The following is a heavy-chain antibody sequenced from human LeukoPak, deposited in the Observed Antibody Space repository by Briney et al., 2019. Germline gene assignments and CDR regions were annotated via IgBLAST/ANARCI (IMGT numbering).Heavy chain of an antibody. J-gene: IGHJ5*02. CDR3: ARLSKNYDILTGYEYNWLDP. D-gene: IGHD3-9*01. CDR2: ISRGGNT. V-gene: IGHV4-38-2*02. CDR1: DYSVSSAYY. Sequence: SETLSLTCTVSDYSVSSAYYWGWIRQPPGKGLECIGGISRGGNTYYNPSLKSRVTISIDTSKNQFSLRLTSVTAADTAVYYCARLSKNYDILTGYEYNWLDPWGQGTLVTVSS.